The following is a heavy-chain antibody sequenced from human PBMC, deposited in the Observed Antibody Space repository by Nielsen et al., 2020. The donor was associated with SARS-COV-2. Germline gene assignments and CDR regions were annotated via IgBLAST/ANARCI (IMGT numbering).Heavy chain of an antibody. CDR1: GFTFSSYA. CDR3: AKIAGSSGYYPLTPEP. CDR2: ISYDGSNK. J-gene: IGHJ5*02. V-gene: IGHV3-30-3*02. Sequence: GESLKISCAASGFTFSSYAMHWVRQAPGKGLEWVAVISYDGSNKYYADSVKGRFTISRDNSKNTLYLQMNSLRAEDTAVYYCAKIAGSSGYYPLTPEPWGQGTLVTVSS. D-gene: IGHD3-22*01.